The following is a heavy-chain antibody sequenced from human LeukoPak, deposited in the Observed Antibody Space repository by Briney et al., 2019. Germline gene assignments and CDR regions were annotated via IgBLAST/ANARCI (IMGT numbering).Heavy chain of an antibody. Sequence: GGSLRLSCAASGFTFSSYWMTWVRQAPGKGLEWVANIREDGSEKYYVDSVTGRFTISRDNAKNSLYLQMNSLRAEDTAVYYCARDRGDGDIYFDFWGQGTLVTVSS. V-gene: IGHV3-7*01. CDR1: GFTFSSYW. J-gene: IGHJ4*02. CDR2: IREDGSEK. D-gene: IGHD2-21*02. CDR3: ARDRGDGDIYFDF.